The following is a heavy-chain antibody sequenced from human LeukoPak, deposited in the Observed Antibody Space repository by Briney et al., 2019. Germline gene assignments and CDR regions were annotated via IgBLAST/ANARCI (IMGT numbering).Heavy chain of an antibody. CDR3: ASNDYYDSSGYYY. CDR2: IYSGGST. CDR1: GFTFSSYW. Sequence: PGGSLRLSCAASGFTFSSYWMSWVRQAPGKGLEWVSVIYSGGSTYYADSVKGRFTISRDNSKNTLYLQMNSLRAEDTAVYYCASNDYYDSSGYYYWGQGTLVTVSS. J-gene: IGHJ4*02. V-gene: IGHV3-66*01. D-gene: IGHD3-22*01.